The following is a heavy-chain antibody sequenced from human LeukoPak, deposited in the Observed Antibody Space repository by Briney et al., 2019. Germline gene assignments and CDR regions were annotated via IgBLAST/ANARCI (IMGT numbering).Heavy chain of an antibody. Sequence: PGGSLRLSCAASGFSFSTYWMTWVRQAPGKGLEWVAIINQDESEKYYLDSVKGRFTISRDNAKNSLYLQMNSLRAEDTAVYYCARGHYGMDVWGHGTTVTVSS. J-gene: IGHJ6*02. CDR3: ARGHYGMDV. CDR2: INQDESEK. V-gene: IGHV3-7*01. CDR1: GFSFSTYW.